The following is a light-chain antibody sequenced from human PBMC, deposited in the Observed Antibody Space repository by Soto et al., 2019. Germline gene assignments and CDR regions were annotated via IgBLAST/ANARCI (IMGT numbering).Light chain of an antibody. CDR2: EVN. CDR1: SSDVGATDY. Sequence: QSALTQPPSAXGXXXXXXXISCTGTSSDVGATDYVSWYQQHSGKAPKLLLYEVNKRPSGVPDRFSGSKSGNTASLTVSALQADDEADYYCISHAGASNVLGTGTKVTVL. J-gene: IGLJ1*01. CDR3: ISHAGASNV. V-gene: IGLV2-8*01.